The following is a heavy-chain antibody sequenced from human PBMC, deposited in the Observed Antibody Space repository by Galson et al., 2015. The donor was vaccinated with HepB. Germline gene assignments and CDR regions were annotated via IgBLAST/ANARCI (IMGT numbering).Heavy chain of an antibody. V-gene: IGHV3-33*08. CDR3: ARGSKVGGHTLDS. D-gene: IGHD1-26*01. J-gene: IGHJ4*02. Sequence: SLRLSCAASGFTVSSNYMSWVRQAPGKGLEWVAFIWYDGSNKYYADFVEGRFTISRDNSKNTLYLHMNSLRAEDTAVYYCARGSKVGGHTLDSWGQGTLVTVSS. CDR2: IWYDGSNK. CDR1: GFTVSSNY.